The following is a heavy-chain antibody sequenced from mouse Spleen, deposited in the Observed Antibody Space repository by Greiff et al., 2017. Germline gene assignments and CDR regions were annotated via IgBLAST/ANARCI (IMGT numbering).Heavy chain of an antibody. V-gene: IGHV5-17*01. J-gene: IGHJ1*03. CDR2: ISSGSSTI. CDR1: GFTFSDYG. CDR3: ARKNYYGSSYLYFDV. D-gene: IGHD1-1*01. Sequence: EVMLVESGGGLVKPGGSLKLSCAASGFTFSDYGMHWVRQAPEKGLEWVAYISSGSSTIYYADTVKGRFTISRDNAKNTLFLQMTSLRSEDTAMYYCARKNYYGSSYLYFDVWGTGTTVTVSS.